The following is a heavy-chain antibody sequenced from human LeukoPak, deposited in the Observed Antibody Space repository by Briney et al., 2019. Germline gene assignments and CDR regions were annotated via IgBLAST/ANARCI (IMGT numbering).Heavy chain of an antibody. CDR2: MYTSGST. J-gene: IGHJ4*02. CDR1: GGSISSGSYY. D-gene: IGHD3-22*01. Sequence: SETLSLTCTVSGGSISSGSYYWSWIRQPAGKGLEWIGRMYTSGSTNYNPSLKSRVTISVDTSKNQFSLKLSSVTAADTAVYYCARGGDSSGYYYSIDYWGQGTLVTVSS. V-gene: IGHV4-61*02. CDR3: ARGGDSSGYYYSIDY.